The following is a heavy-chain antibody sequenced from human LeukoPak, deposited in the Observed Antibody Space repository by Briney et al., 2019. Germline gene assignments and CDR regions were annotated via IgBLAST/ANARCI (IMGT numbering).Heavy chain of an antibody. CDR2: IRYDGSNK. J-gene: IGHJ6*03. Sequence: PGRSLRLSCAASGFTFSSYGMHWVRQAPGKGLEWVAFIRYDGSNKYYADSVKGRFTISRDNSKNTLYLQMNSLRAEDTAVYYCAKGVPVVAALPHYYMDVWGKGTTVTVSS. V-gene: IGHV3-30*02. D-gene: IGHD2-15*01. CDR3: AKGVPVVAALPHYYMDV. CDR1: GFTFSSYG.